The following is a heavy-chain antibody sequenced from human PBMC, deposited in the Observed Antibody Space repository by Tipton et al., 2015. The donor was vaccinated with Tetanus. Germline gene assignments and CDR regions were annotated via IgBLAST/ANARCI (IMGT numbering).Heavy chain of an antibody. CDR1: GFTLSRYT. D-gene: IGHD3-10*01. CDR3: AKAKTWINLWFGDA. J-gene: IGHJ4*02. V-gene: IGHV3-21*04. CDR2: ISSSSRYI. Sequence: GSLRLSCAASGFTLSRYTLNWVRQAPGKGLEWVSSISSSSRYIYYADSVKGRFTISRDNAKNSLYLQMTSLRADDTAIYYCAKAKTWINLWFGDAWGPGTRVIVSS.